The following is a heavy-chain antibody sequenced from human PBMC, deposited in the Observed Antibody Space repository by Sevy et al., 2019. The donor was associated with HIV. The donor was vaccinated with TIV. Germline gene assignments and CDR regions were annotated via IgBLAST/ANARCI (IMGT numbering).Heavy chain of an antibody. CDR1: EFTFSSYA. CDR2: ISGSGRFT. J-gene: IGHJ6*02. CDR3: AKGFCSGATCPRDYYYYGMDV. V-gene: IGHV3-23*01. D-gene: IGHD2-15*01. Sequence: GGSLRLSCSASEFTFSSYAMSWLRQAPGKGLEWVSSISGSGRFTYYADFVEGRFIISRDNSKNTLSVQMNSLRAEDTAVYYCAKGFCSGATCPRDYYYYGMDVWGQWTTVTVSS.